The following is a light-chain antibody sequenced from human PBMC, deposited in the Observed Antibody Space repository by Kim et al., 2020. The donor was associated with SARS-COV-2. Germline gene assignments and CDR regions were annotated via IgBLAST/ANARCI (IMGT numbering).Light chain of an antibody. Sequence: RVTISCCTGSTNIVADYDLLFYHYLPPTVPNHLIYYDGSRRSGVPDRFSGCKSGATASLAITWVQAEDEADYYCRCYDSSLSAWVFGGGTQLTVL. CDR1: STNIVADYD. J-gene: IGLJ3*02. CDR3: RCYDSSLSAWV. CDR2: YDG. V-gene: IGLV1-40*03.